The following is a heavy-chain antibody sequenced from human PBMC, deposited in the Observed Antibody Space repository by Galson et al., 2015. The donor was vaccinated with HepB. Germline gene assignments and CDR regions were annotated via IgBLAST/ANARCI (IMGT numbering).Heavy chain of an antibody. CDR2: TYYRSKWST. CDR1: GDSVSSNTVG. D-gene: IGHD6-13*01. J-gene: IGHJ4*02. CDR3: VRLTLAGGFDY. V-gene: IGHV6-1*01. Sequence: CAISGDSVSSNTVGWNWIRQSPSRGLEWLGRTYYRSKWSTDYADSVKSRITINPDTSKNQFSLQLNSVTPEDTAVYYCVRLTLAGGFDYWGLGTLVAVSS.